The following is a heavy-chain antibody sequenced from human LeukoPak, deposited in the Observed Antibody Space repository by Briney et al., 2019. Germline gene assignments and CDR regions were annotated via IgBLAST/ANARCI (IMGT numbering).Heavy chain of an antibody. CDR1: GGSISSYY. CDR3: ARDRGSGWYDAFDI. Sequence: SETLSLTCTVSGGSISSYYWSWIRQPPGKGLEWIGYIYYSGSTNYNPSLKSRVTISVDTSKNQFSLKLSSVTAADTAVYYCARDRGSGWYDAFDIWGQGTMVTASS. CDR2: IYYSGST. D-gene: IGHD6-19*01. V-gene: IGHV4-59*01. J-gene: IGHJ3*02.